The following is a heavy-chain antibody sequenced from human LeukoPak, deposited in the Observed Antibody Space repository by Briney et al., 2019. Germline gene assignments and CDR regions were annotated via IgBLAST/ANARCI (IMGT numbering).Heavy chain of an antibody. V-gene: IGHV1-3*01. D-gene: IGHD3-10*01. J-gene: IGHJ4*02. CDR2: IHVGNGNT. CDR3: ARVDGSGPNAPHDF. CDR1: RYPFTDYA. Sequence: ASVKVSCKASRYPFTDYAMHWVRQAPGQRLEWMGWIHVGNGNTECSQKFQDRVTITRDTPATTTYMELSSLRSEDTAVYYCARVDGSGPNAPHDFWGQGSLVTVSS.